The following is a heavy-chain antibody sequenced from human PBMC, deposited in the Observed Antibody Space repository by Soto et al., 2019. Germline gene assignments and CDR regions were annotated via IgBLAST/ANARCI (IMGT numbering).Heavy chain of an antibody. D-gene: IGHD5-18*01. CDR1: GVTFSSYA. Sequence: SVKVSCKASGVTFSSYAISWVRQAPVQGLEWMGGIIPIFGTANYAQKFQGRVTITAEESTSTAYMELSSLRSEDTAVYYCATGGYSYGYVPYYFDYWGQGTLVNVSS. V-gene: IGHV1-69*13. CDR3: ATGGYSYGYVPYYFDY. CDR2: IIPIFGTA. J-gene: IGHJ4*02.